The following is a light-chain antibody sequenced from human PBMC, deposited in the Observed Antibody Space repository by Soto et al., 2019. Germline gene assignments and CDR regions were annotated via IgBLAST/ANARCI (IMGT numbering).Light chain of an antibody. V-gene: IGLV2-14*01. CDR1: SSDVGRYNY. Sequence: QSALTQPASVSGSPGQSITISCTGTSSDVGRYNYVSWYQQHPGKAPKLIIYDVSNRPSGVSNRFSGSKSGNTASLTISGFQAEDEADYYCNSYTSSSTDFFGTGTKVTVL. CDR2: DVS. J-gene: IGLJ1*01. CDR3: NSYTSSSTDF.